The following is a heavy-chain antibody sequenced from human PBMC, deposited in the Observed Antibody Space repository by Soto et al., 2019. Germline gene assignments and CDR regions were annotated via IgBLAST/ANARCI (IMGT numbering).Heavy chain of an antibody. CDR1: GFTFSSYG. Sequence: PGGSLRLSCAASGFTFSSYGMHWVRQAPGKGLEWVAVISYDGSNKYYADSVKGRFTISRDNSKNTLYLQMNSLRAEDTAVYYCAKILNCSGGSCPRTYYYYYYGMDVWGQGTTVTVSS. D-gene: IGHD2-15*01. V-gene: IGHV3-30*18. CDR3: AKILNCSGGSCPRTYYYYYYGMDV. J-gene: IGHJ6*02. CDR2: ISYDGSNK.